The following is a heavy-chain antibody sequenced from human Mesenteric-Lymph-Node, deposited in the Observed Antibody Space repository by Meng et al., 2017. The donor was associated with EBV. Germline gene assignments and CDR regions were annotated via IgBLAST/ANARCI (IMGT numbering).Heavy chain of an antibody. V-gene: IGHV4-39*07. CDR1: GGAISSSSYY. J-gene: IGHJ5*01. CDR2: IYYSGST. Sequence: HLQWPGSGPGLVKPSETLALTCTVSGGAISSSSYYWGWIRQPPGKGLEWIGNIYYSGSTYYNPSLKSRLTVSVDTSKNQFSLKLSSVTAADTAMYYCARDRDIVVPRGFDPWGQGTLVTVSS. D-gene: IGHD2-21*01. CDR3: ARDRDIVVPRGFDP.